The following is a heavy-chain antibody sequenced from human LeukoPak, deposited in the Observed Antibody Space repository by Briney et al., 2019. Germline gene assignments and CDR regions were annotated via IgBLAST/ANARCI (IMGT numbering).Heavy chain of an antibody. CDR3: AREVDCSSTSCYGNY. D-gene: IGHD2-2*01. Sequence: PSETLSLTCAVSGYSISSGYYWGWIRQPPGKGLEWIGSIYHTGSTYYNPSLQSRVTISLDSPKNQFSLKLSSVTAADSAVYYCAREVDCSSTSCYGNYWGQGTLVTVSS. CDR1: GYSISSGYY. V-gene: IGHV4-38-2*02. CDR2: IYHTGST. J-gene: IGHJ4*02.